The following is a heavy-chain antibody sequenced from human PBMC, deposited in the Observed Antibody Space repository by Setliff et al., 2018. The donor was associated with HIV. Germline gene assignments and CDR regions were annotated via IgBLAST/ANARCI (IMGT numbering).Heavy chain of an antibody. CDR3: ARGIYTGYDHFDY. D-gene: IGHD5-12*01. CDR1: GLPFYNYW. CDR2: IKQDGSDM. V-gene: IGHV3-7*01. J-gene: IGHJ4*02. Sequence: PGGSLRLSCVASGLPFYNYWMTWLRRAPGRGLEWVANIKQDGSDMHYIESVKGRFTIFRDNAKNSVFLQMNSLRAEDTGVYYCARGIYTGYDHFDYWGQGTLVTVSS.